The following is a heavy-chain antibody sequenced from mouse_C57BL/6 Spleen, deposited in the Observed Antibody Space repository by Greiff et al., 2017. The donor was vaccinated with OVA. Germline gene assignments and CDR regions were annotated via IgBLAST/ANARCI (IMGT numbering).Heavy chain of an antibody. CDR2: INPNNGGT. J-gene: IGHJ1*03. V-gene: IGHV1-26*01. CDR3: ARATMVTTRYFDV. CDR1: GYTFTDYY. D-gene: IGHD2-2*01. Sequence: EVQLQQSGPELVKPGASVKISCKASGYTFTDYYMNWVKQSHGKSLEWIGDINPNNGGTSYNQKFKSKATLTVDKSSSTAYMELRSLTSEDSAVYYCARATMVTTRYFDVWGTGTTVTVSS.